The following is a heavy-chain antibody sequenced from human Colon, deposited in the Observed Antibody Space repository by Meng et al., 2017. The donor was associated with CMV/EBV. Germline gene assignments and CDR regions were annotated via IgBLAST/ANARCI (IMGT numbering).Heavy chain of an antibody. CDR1: TFSWSW. CDR2: INGDGSIF. CDR3: ARDFFNGAYSSPGDDFDY. J-gene: IGHJ4*02. D-gene: IGHD5-18*01. V-gene: IGHV3-74*01. Sequence: TFSWSWRNWVRQAPGKGLVWVSRINGDGSIFNYADSVRGRFTISRDNVENTLFLQMNSLRADDTAVYYCARDFFNGAYSSPGDDFDYWGLGTLVTVSS.